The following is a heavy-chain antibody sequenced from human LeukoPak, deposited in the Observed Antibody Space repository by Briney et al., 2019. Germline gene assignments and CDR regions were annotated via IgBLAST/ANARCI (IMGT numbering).Heavy chain of an antibody. CDR2: INHSEST. J-gene: IGHJ4*02. Sequence: SETLSLTCAVYGGSFSDYYWSWIRQPPGKGLEWIGEINHSESTNYNPSLKSRVTISVDTSKNQFSLKLSSVTAADTAVYYCARGGGDYYDSSGKIDYWGQGTLVTVSS. CDR3: ARGGGDYYDSSGKIDY. CDR1: GGSFSDYY. V-gene: IGHV4-34*01. D-gene: IGHD3-22*01.